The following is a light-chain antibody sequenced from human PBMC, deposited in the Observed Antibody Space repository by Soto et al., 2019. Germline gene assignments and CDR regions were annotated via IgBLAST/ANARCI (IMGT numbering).Light chain of an antibody. V-gene: IGLV1-44*01. CDR1: SSNLGTNT. CDR3: AAWDDSLNEGV. Sequence: QSVLTQPPSVSGTPGQRVTISCSGSSSNLGTNTVNWYQQLPGTAPKVLIYSNNQRPSVVPDRFSGSKSGTSASLAISGLQAEDEDDYYCAAWDDSLNEGVFGGGTKLTVL. CDR2: SNN. J-gene: IGLJ2*01.